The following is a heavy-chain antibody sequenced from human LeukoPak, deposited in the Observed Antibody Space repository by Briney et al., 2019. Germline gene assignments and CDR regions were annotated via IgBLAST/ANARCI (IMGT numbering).Heavy chain of an antibody. D-gene: IGHD1-26*01. J-gene: IGHJ4*02. Sequence: PGGSLRLSCAASGFTFSSYAMSWVRQAPGKGLEWVSLIIDDGHTTSYADSVKGRFTISRDNAKTSLYLQMNSLRAEDTAVYYCASEFIVGATFDYWGQGTLVTVSS. CDR2: IIDDGHTT. CDR1: GFTFSSYA. CDR3: ASEFIVGATFDY. V-gene: IGHV3-23*01.